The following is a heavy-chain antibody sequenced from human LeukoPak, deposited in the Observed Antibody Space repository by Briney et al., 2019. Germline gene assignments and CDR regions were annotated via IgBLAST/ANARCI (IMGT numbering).Heavy chain of an antibody. CDR3: TTEYASSWFSSGY. Sequence: NTGGSLRLSCAASGFTFTKAWMSWVRQAPGKGLEWVGRIKSKTDGGTTDYAAPVRGRFTFSRDDSENTLYLQMDSLKTEDTAVYYCTTEYASSWFSSGYWGQGTLVTVSS. J-gene: IGHJ4*02. CDR2: IKSKTDGGTT. CDR1: GFTFTKAW. D-gene: IGHD6-13*01. V-gene: IGHV3-15*01.